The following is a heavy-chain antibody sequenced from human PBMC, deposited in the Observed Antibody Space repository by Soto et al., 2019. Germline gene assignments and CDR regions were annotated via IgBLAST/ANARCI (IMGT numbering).Heavy chain of an antibody. Sequence: EVQLVESGGGLVQPGGSLRLSCAASGFTFSDYGVNWVRQAPGKGLEWISYISRGSDTIYYADSVMGRFTISRDDXKNXLFLQMNSLRDEDTAVYYCARVSSTWEDDYWGQGTLVTVSS. CDR1: GFTFSDYG. J-gene: IGHJ4*02. V-gene: IGHV3-48*02. CDR2: ISRGSDTI. CDR3: ARVSSTWEDDY. D-gene: IGHD6-13*01.